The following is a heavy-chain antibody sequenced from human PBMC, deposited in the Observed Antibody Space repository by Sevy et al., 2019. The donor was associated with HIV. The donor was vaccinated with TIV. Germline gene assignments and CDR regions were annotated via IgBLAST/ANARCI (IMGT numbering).Heavy chain of an antibody. V-gene: IGHV1-69*13. CDR2: IIPIFGTA. D-gene: IGHD2-2*01. J-gene: IGHJ6*02. CDR1: GGTFSSYA. Sequence: SVKVSCKASGGTFSSYAISWVRQAPGQGLEWMGGIIPIFGTANYAQTFQGRVTITADESTSTAYMELSSLRSEDTAVYYCARDNEDIVVVPAATHYYYYGMDVWGQGTTVTVSS. CDR3: ARDNEDIVVVPAATHYYYYGMDV.